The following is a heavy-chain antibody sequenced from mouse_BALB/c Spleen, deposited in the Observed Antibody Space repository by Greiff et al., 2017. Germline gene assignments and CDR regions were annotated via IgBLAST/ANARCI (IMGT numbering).Heavy chain of an antibody. CDR2: ISSGGSYT. Sequence: DVHLVESGGDLVKPGGSLKLSCAASGFTFSSYGMSWVRQTPDKRLEWVATISSGGSYTYYPDSVKGRFTISRDNAKNTLYLQMSSLKSEDTAMYYCARHGGRGYFDYWGQGTTLTVSS. J-gene: IGHJ2*01. CDR1: GFTFSSYG. V-gene: IGHV5-6*01. CDR3: ARHGGRGYFDY. D-gene: IGHD3-3*01.